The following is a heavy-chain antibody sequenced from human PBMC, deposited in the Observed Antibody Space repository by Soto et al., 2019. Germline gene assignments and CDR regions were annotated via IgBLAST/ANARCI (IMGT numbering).Heavy chain of an antibody. Sequence: QITLKESGPTLVKPTQTLTLTCTFSGFSLSTSGVGVGWIRQPPGKALEWLALIYWDDDKRYSPSLKSRLTISMDPSTXQVGLTMTNMDPVDTATYYCAHSVDVVGQQLVFDYWGQGTLVTVSS. CDR1: GFSLSTSGVG. CDR2: IYWDDDK. D-gene: IGHD6-13*01. V-gene: IGHV2-5*02. CDR3: AHSVDVVGQQLVFDY. J-gene: IGHJ4*02.